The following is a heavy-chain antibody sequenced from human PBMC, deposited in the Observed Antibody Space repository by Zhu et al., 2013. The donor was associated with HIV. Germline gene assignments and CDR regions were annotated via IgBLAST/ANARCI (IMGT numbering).Heavy chain of an antibody. CDR1: GGSVSSGTYY. Sequence: QVQLQELGPRLVKPSETLSLTCTVTGGSVSSGTYYWSWIRQPPGKGLEWIGSIYHSGSTYYNPSLKSRVTISVDTSKNQFSLKLTSVTAADTAVYYCARVKGTVNFDYWGQGALVTGLL. J-gene: IGHJ4*02. D-gene: IGHD4-17*01. V-gene: IGHV4-38-2*02. CDR2: IYHSGST. CDR3: ARVKGTVNFDY.